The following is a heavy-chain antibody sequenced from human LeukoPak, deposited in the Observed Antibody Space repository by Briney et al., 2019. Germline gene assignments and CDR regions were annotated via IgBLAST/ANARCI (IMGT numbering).Heavy chain of an antibody. Sequence: GGSLRLSCAASGFTFDDYAMHWVRQAPGKGLEWVSGISWNSGSIGYADSVKGRFTISRDNAKNSLYLQLNSLRVEDTAVYYCKSGGAVPGSFDYWGQGTLVTVSP. J-gene: IGHJ4*02. D-gene: IGHD6-19*01. CDR2: ISWNSGSI. V-gene: IGHV3-9*01. CDR1: GFTFDDYA. CDR3: KSGGAVPGSFDY.